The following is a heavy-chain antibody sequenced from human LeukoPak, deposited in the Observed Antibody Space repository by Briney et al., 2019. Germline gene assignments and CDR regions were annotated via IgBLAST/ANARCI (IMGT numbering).Heavy chain of an antibody. CDR3: ARGYYYDSSALDY. V-gene: IGHV3-7*01. D-gene: IGHD3-22*01. Sequence: PGGSLRLSCEASGFTFSNYWMAWVRQAPGKGLEWVANIKEDGSKENYVDSVKGRFTISRDNAKNSLYLQMNSLRAEDTAVYYCARGYYYDSSALDYWGQGTLVTVSS. J-gene: IGHJ4*02. CDR2: IKEDGSKE. CDR1: GFTFSNYW.